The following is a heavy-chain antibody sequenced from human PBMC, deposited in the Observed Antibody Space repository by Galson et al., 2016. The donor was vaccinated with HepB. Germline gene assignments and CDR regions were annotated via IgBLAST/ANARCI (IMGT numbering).Heavy chain of an antibody. CDR1: GFTFTNYG. D-gene: IGHD3-10*01. J-gene: IGHJ3*01. V-gene: IGHV3-30*18. Sequence: SLRLSCAASGFTFTNYGMNWLRQAPGKGLEGVAYISNDGSKRSFADSVKGRLTISRDNSKNKLFLHTSSLRAEDTAVYYCAKRDLLWFGDPNAFDVWGQGTMVTVSS. CDR3: AKRDLLWFGDPNAFDV. CDR2: ISNDGSKR.